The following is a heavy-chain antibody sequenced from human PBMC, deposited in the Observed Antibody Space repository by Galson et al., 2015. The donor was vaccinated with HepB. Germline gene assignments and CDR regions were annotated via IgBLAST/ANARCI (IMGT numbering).Heavy chain of an antibody. J-gene: IGHJ6*02. Sequence: SLRLSCAASGFTFSSYSMNWVRQAPGKGLEWVSYISSSSSTIYYADSVKGRFTISRDNAKNSLYLQMNSLRDEDTAVYYCARDRRPVIWQGGMDVWGQGTTVTVSS. D-gene: IGHD2-21*01. V-gene: IGHV3-48*02. CDR3: ARDRRPVIWQGGMDV. CDR2: ISSSSSTI. CDR1: GFTFSSYS.